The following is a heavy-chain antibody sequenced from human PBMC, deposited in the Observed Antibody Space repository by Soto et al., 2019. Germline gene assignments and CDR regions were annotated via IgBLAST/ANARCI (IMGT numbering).Heavy chain of an antibody. Sequence: EVQLVESGGGLVQPGRSLRLSCAASGFTFDDYAMHWVRQAPGKRLEWVSGISWNSGSIGYADSVKGRFTISRDNAKNSLYLQMNSLRAEDTALYYCAKDMDVLRYFDWSTPGGFDYWGQGTLVTVSS. CDR1: GFTFDDYA. CDR3: AKDMDVLRYFDWSTPGGFDY. D-gene: IGHD3-9*01. J-gene: IGHJ4*02. CDR2: ISWNSGSI. V-gene: IGHV3-9*01.